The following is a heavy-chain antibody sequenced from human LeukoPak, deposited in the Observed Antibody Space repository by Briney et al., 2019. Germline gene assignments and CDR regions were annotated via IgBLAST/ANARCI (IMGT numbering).Heavy chain of an antibody. D-gene: IGHD3-10*01. CDR2: INPNSGGT. CDR3: ARVMVRGASYFDY. V-gene: IGHV1-2*02. CDR1: GYTFIGYY. J-gene: IGHJ4*02. Sequence: RASVKVSCKASGYTFIGYYMHWVRQAPGQGLEWMGWINPNSGGTNYAQKFQGRVTMTRDTSISTAYMELRSLRSDDTAVYYCARVMVRGASYFDYWGQGTLVTVSS.